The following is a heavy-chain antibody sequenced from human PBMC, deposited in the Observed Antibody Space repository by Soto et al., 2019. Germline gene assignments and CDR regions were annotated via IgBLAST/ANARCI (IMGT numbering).Heavy chain of an antibody. D-gene: IGHD5-12*01. CDR2: IVPIFGTA. V-gene: IGHV1-69*06. CDR1: GGTFSTYV. CDR3: ARLHGYNAPFDS. Sequence: QVELVQSGAEVKKPGSSVKVSCKASGGTFSTYVISWVRQAPGQGLEWMGGIVPIFGTANYAQKFHGRVTITADKSTNTAYMELSSLRSEDTAVYFCARLHGYNAPFDSWGQGTLVTVSS. J-gene: IGHJ4*02.